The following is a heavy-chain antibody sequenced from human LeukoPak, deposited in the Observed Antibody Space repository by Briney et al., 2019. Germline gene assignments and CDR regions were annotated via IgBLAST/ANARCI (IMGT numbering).Heavy chain of an antibody. CDR2: IYSGGST. CDR1: GFTVSSNY. J-gene: IGHJ4*02. V-gene: IGHV3-53*01. D-gene: IGHD2-15*01. Sequence: GGSLRLSCSASGFTVSSNYMSWVRQAPGKGLEWVSVIYSGGSTYYADSVKGRFTISRDNSKNTLYLQMNSLRAEDTAVYYCARDTRYCSGGSCYVLDYWGQGTLVTVSS. CDR3: ARDTRYCSGGSCYVLDY.